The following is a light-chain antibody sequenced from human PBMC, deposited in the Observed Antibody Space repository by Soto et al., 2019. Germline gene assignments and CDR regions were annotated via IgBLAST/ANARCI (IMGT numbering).Light chain of an antibody. CDR3: QSYDGSLSGWV. CDR2: GNS. V-gene: IGLV1-40*01. Sequence: QSVLTQPPSVSGAPGQRVTISCAGSSSNIGAGYDVHWYQQLPGTAPKLLIYGNSNRPSGVPDRFSGSKSGTSASLAITGLQADDEADYYCQSYDGSLSGWVFGGGTQLTV. J-gene: IGLJ3*02. CDR1: SSNIGAGYD.